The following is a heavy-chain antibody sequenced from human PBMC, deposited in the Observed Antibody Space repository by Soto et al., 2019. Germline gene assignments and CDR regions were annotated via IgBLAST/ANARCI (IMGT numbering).Heavy chain of an antibody. J-gene: IGHJ4*02. D-gene: IGHD1-26*01. Sequence: QVHLVESGGVVVQPGRSLRLSCTASGFTFSSYGMSWVRQAPGKGLEWMTIISYDGSLKYYADSVKGRFTVSKDNSKNTLYLQMNRRRADDRAVYYCAKEIKPVSSPWDCDYWGQGTVVTVSS. V-gene: IGHV3-30*18. CDR1: GFTFSSYG. CDR2: ISYDGSLK. CDR3: AKEIKPVSSPWDCDY.